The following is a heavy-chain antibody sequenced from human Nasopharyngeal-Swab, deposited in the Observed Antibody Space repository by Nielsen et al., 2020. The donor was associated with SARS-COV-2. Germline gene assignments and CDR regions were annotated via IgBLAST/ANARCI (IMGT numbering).Heavy chain of an antibody. Sequence: GESLKISCAASGFTFSSYAMSWVRQAPGKGLEWVSAISGSGGSTYYADSVKGRFTISRDNSKNTLYLQMNSLRAEDTAVYYCARVYYYDSSGYYPMDYWGQGTLVTVSS. V-gene: IGHV3-23*01. CDR2: ISGSGGST. D-gene: IGHD3-22*01. CDR1: GFTFSSYA. CDR3: ARVYYYDSSGYYPMDY. J-gene: IGHJ4*02.